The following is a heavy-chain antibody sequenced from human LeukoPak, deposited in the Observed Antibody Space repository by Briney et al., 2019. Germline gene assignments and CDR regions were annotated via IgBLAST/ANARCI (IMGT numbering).Heavy chain of an antibody. D-gene: IGHD1-26*01. CDR3: ARDRVGATTYYGMDV. J-gene: IGHJ6*02. Sequence: GGSLRLPCAASGFTFSSYGMHWVRQAPGKGLEWVAVIWYDGSNKYYADSVKGRFTISRDNSKNTLYLQMNSLRAEDTAVYYCARDRVGATTYYGMDVWGQGTTVTVSS. CDR2: IWYDGSNK. V-gene: IGHV3-33*01. CDR1: GFTFSSYG.